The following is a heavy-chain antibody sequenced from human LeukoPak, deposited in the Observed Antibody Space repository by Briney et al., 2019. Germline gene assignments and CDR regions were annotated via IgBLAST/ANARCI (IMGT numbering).Heavy chain of an antibody. J-gene: IGHJ4*02. D-gene: IGHD4-23*01. CDR2: INPNSGGT. CDR1: GYTLTELS. V-gene: IGHV1-2*06. CDR3: ARVRGMVGGGYFDY. Sequence: ASVKVSCKVSGYTLTELSMHWVRQAPGQGLEWMGRINPNSGGTNYAQKLQGRVTMTTDTSTSTAYMELRSLRSDDTAVYYCARVRGMVGGGYFDYWGQGTLVTVSS.